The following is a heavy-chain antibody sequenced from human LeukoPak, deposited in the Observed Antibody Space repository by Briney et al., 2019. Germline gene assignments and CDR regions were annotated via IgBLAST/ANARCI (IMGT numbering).Heavy chain of an antibody. V-gene: IGHV3-66*01. Sequence: GGSLRLSCAASGFTVSSNYMSWVRQAPGKGLEWVSVIYSGGSTYYADSVKGRFTVSRENSKNTLYLQMNSLRAEDTAVYYCARAPFTYDSSGDSFDIWGQGTMVTVSS. J-gene: IGHJ3*02. CDR3: ARAPFTYDSSGDSFDI. CDR1: GFTVSSNY. CDR2: IYSGGST. D-gene: IGHD3-22*01.